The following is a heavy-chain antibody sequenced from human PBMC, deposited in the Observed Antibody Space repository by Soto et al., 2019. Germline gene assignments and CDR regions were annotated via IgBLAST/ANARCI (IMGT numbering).Heavy chain of an antibody. CDR1: GGTFSSYA. CDR2: IIPIFGTA. J-gene: IGHJ5*02. Sequence: SVKVCCKASGGTFSSYAISWVRQAPGQGLEWMGGIIPIFGTANYAQKFQGRVTITADESTSTAYMELSSLRSEDTAVYYCAREGTWGPYYYGSGSYFNWFGPRRHRT. V-gene: IGHV1-69*13. CDR3: AREGTWGPYYYGSGSYFNWFGP. D-gene: IGHD3-10*01.